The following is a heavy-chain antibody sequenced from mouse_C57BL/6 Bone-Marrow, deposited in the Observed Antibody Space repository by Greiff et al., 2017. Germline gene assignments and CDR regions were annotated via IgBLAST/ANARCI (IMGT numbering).Heavy chain of an antibody. D-gene: IGHD2-10*02. Sequence: VKLVESGAELARPGASVKLSCKASGYTFTSYGISWVKQRTGQGLEWIGEIYPRSGNTYYNEKFKGKATLTADKSSSTAYMELRSLTSEDSAVYFCARRYGNPYAMDYWGQGTSVTVSS. CDR1: GYTFTSYG. CDR2: IYPRSGNT. J-gene: IGHJ4*01. V-gene: IGHV1-81*01. CDR3: ARRYGNPYAMDY.